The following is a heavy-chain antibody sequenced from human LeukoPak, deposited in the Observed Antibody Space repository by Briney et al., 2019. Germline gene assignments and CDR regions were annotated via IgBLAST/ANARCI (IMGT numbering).Heavy chain of an antibody. CDR2: IYYSGST. D-gene: IGHD4-23*01. J-gene: IGHJ5*02. CDR1: GGSISSSSYY. CDR3: ARPYLRGTVVNNWFDP. V-gene: IGHV4-39*01. Sequence: PSETLSLTCTVSGGSISSSSYYWGWIRQPPGKGLEWIGSIYYSGSTYYNPSLKSRVTISVDTSKNQFSLRLSSVTAADTAVYYCARPYLRGTVVNNWFDPWGQGTLVTVSS.